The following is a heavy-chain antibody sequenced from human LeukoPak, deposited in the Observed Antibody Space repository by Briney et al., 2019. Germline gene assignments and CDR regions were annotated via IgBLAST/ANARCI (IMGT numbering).Heavy chain of an antibody. CDR1: GFTFSSYW. D-gene: IGHD4-23*01. CDR2: IKQDGSEK. V-gene: IGHV3-7*01. CDR3: NSGAVY. Sequence: GGSLRLSCAASGFTFSSYWVSWVRQAPGKGLEWVANIKQDGSEKYYGDSVKGRFTISRDNAKNSLYLQMNSLRAEDTAVYYCNSGAVYWGQGTLVTVSS. J-gene: IGHJ4*02.